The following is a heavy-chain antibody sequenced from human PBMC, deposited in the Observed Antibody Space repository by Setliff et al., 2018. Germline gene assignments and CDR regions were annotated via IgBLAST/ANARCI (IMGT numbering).Heavy chain of an antibody. CDR3: ARDLAEATGYYYYMDV. V-gene: IGHV3-11*05. CDR2: ISSSSSYT. J-gene: IGHJ6*03. D-gene: IGHD5-12*01. CDR1: GFTFSDYY. Sequence: SGFTFSDYYMSWIRQAPGKGLEWVSYISSSSSYTNYADSVKGRFTISRDNAKNSLYLQMNSLRAEDTAVYYCARDLAEATGYYYYMDVWGKGTTVTVSS.